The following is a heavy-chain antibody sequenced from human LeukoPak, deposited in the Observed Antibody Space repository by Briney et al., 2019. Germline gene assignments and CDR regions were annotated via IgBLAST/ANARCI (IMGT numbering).Heavy chain of an antibody. CDR3: ARDLFEGAYSSKGNWFDP. CDR2: IRYDGSNK. Sequence: GGSLRLSCAASGFTFSSYGMHWVRQAPGKGLEWVAFIRYDGSNKYYADSVKGRFTISRDNAKNSLYLQMNSLRAEDTAVYYCARDLFEGAYSSKGNWFDPXGQXTXXXVSS. CDR1: GFTFSSYG. V-gene: IGHV3-30*02. J-gene: IGHJ5*02. D-gene: IGHD6-13*01.